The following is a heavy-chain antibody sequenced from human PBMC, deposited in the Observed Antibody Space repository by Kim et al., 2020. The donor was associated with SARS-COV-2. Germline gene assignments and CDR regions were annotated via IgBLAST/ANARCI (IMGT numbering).Heavy chain of an antibody. J-gene: IGHJ3*02. CDR3: AKKGALRFLTDAFDI. D-gene: IGHD3-3*01. V-gene: IGHV3-23*01. Sequence: ASVKGRFTISRDNSKNTLYLQMTSLRAEDTAVYYCAKKGALRFLTDAFDIWGQGTMVTVSS.